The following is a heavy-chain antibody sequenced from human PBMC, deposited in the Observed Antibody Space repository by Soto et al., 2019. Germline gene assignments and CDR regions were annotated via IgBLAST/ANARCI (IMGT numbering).Heavy chain of an antibody. CDR1: GGTFSSYA. Sequence: ASVKVSCKASGGTFSSYAITWVRQAPGHGLEWMGGIIPIFGTPNYAQKFQGRVTIIADESTSTAYVELSRLRSEDTAIYYCAVGYSSGPVYWGPGTLVNVSS. V-gene: IGHV1-69*13. J-gene: IGHJ4*02. CDR3: AVGYSSGPVY. CDR2: IIPIFGTP. D-gene: IGHD6-19*01.